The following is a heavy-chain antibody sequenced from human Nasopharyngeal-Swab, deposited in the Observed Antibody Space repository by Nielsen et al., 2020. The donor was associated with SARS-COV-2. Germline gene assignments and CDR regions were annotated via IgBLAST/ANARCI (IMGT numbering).Heavy chain of an antibody. CDR3: AKGGIGGSGTGRFDP. CDR1: GFTFDDYA. V-gene: IGHV3-9*01. CDR2: ISWNSGSI. J-gene: IGHJ5*02. Sequence: GGSLRPSCAASGFTFDDYAMHWVRQAPGKGLEWVSGISWNSGSIGYADSVKGRFTISRDNAKNSLYLQMNSLRAEDTALYYCAKGGIGGSGTGRFDPWGQGTLVTVSS. D-gene: IGHD3-10*01.